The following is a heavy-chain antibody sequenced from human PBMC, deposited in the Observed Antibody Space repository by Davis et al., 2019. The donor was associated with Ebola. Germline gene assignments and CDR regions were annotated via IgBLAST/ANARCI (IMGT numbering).Heavy chain of an antibody. CDR3: ARDRHDSSAYGF. CDR2: LSATVGA. J-gene: IGHJ4*02. V-gene: IGHV4-4*08. D-gene: IGHD3-22*01. CDR1: SGSINDYY. Sequence: SETLSLTCTVSSGSINDYYWSWIRQPPGKGLEWIGFLSATVGANYSPSLKSRVTMSLDTSTSHFSLQLRSVTAADTAVYFCARDRHDSSAYGFWGQGQMVTVSS.